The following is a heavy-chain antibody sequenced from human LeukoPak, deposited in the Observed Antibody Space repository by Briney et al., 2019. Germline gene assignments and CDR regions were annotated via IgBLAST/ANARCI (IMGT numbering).Heavy chain of an antibody. CDR3: ARGSLELYYFDY. V-gene: IGHV4-59*01. J-gene: IGHJ4*02. CDR1: GGSISSYY. CDR2: IYYSGST. Sequence: SETLSLTCTVSGGSISSYYWSWVRQPPGKGLEWIGYIYYSGSTKYNPSLKSRGTISVDASKTQFSLKLNSVPAADTAVYYCARGSLELYYFDYWGQGTLVTVSS. D-gene: IGHD1-7*01.